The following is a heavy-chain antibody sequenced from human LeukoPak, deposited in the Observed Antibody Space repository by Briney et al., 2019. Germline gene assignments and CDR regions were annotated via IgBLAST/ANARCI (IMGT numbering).Heavy chain of an antibody. D-gene: IGHD3-22*01. Sequence: ASVKVSCKASGYTFTGYYMHWVRQAPGQGLEWMGWINPNSGGTYYAQKFQGRVSMTRDTSISTAYMELSSLRSDDTAVYYCATSDSSGYASSFFDYWGQGTLVTVSS. CDR1: GYTFTGYY. CDR2: INPNSGGT. CDR3: ATSDSSGYASSFFDY. V-gene: IGHV1-2*02. J-gene: IGHJ4*02.